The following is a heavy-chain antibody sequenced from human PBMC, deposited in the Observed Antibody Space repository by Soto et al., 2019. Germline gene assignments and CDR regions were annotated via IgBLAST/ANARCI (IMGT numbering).Heavy chain of an antibody. V-gene: IGHV1-69*01. Sequence: QVQLVQSGAEVKKPGSSVKVSCTASGGTFGSHAVSWVRQAPGQGLEWIGGSVPKFDSSTYAQKFRGGVTITADESTRTVYMELSSLRVEDTAVYYCARESLPRGIPTAVDFYYYYGMEVWGPGTSVTVSS. J-gene: IGHJ6*02. CDR3: ARESLPRGIPTAVDFYYYYGMEV. D-gene: IGHD2-2*01. CDR2: SVPKFDSS. CDR1: GGTFGSHA.